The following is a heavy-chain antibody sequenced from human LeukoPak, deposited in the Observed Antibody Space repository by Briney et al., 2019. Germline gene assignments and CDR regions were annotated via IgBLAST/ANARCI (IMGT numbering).Heavy chain of an antibody. D-gene: IGHD4-23*01. CDR3: ARDSPTVDYGGYFDY. V-gene: IGHV3-53*01. J-gene: IGHJ4*02. CDR1: GLIVSSNY. Sequence: GGSLRLSCAASGLIVSSNYMTWVRQAPGKGLEWVSVIYSGGSIYYADSVKGRFTISRDNSRNTLYLQMNSLRAEDTAVYYCARDSPTVDYGGYFDYWGQGTLVTVSS. CDR2: IYSGGSI.